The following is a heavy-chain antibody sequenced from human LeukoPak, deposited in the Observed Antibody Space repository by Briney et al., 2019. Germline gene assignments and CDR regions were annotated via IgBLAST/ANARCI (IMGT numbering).Heavy chain of an antibody. Sequence: PSETLSLTCTVSGGSISSGSYYGSRIRQPAGKGLEWIGRIYTSGSTNYNPSLKSRVTISVDTSKNQFSLKLSSVTAADTAVYYCAREGSSWYHYYYYYYMDVWGKGTTVTISS. D-gene: IGHD6-13*01. CDR2: IYTSGST. CDR3: AREGSSWYHYYYYYYMDV. J-gene: IGHJ6*03. V-gene: IGHV4-61*02. CDR1: GGSISSGSYY.